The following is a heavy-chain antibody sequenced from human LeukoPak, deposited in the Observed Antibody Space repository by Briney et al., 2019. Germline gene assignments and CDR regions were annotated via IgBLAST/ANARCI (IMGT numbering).Heavy chain of an antibody. CDR1: GFTFSSYS. CDR3: ARMAMVRGAIDY. V-gene: IGHV3-21*01. Sequence: GGSLRLSCAASGFTFSSYSMNWVRQAPGKGLEWVSSISSSSSYIYYADSVKGRFTISRDNAKNSLYLQMNSLRAEDTAVYYCARMAMVRGAIDYWGQGTLVTVSS. J-gene: IGHJ4*02. CDR2: ISSSSSYI. D-gene: IGHD3-10*01.